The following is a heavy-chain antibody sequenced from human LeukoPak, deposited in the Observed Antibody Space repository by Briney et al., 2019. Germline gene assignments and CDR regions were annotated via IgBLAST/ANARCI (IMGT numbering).Heavy chain of an antibody. CDR1: GGTFSSYA. CDR3: AGYGDAYYFDY. J-gene: IGHJ4*02. CDR2: IIPIFGTA. D-gene: IGHD4-17*01. V-gene: IGHV1-69*01. Sequence: SVKVSCKASGGTFSSYAISWVRQAPGQGLEWMGEIIPIFGTANYAQKFQGRVTITADESTSTAYMELSSLRSEDTAVYYCAGYGDAYYFDYWGQGTLVTVSS.